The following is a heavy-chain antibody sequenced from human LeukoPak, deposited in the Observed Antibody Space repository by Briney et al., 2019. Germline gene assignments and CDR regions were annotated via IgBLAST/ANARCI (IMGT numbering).Heavy chain of an antibody. J-gene: IGHJ4*02. CDR1: GFTFSSSW. D-gene: IGHD2-8*01. Sequence: GGSLRLSCVASGFTFSSSWMTWVRQAPGKGLEWVASIREDGSQKTAVDSVRGRFTISRDNAKNSVYLQMDSLRAEDTAVYYCASGPTNGQAFDYWGQGTLVSVSS. CDR3: ASGPTNGQAFDY. V-gene: IGHV3-7*01. CDR2: IREDGSQK.